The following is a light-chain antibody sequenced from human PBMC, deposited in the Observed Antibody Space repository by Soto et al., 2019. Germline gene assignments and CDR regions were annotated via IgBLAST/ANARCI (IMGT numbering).Light chain of an antibody. CDR2: AAS. Sequence: IQMTQSPSSLSPSVGEAITTTCRASQSISSSLNWFQHSPGQPPKLLLVAASNLHAGVPPRFSGSGAGTSFSLTIRSLQPEDFATYYCQQSFNLPRTFGPGTRVEIK. J-gene: IGKJ1*01. CDR3: QQSFNLPRT. V-gene: IGKV1-39*01. CDR1: QSISSS.